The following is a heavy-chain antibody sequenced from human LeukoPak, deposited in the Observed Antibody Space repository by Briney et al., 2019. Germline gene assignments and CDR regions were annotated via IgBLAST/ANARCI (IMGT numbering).Heavy chain of an antibody. D-gene: IGHD2-15*01. CDR1: GGTFSSFG. Sequence: GGSLRLFCAASGGTFSSFGMSWVRQAPGKGLEWVSAISSTGGTSYSADSVKGRFTISRDNSKNTLYLQMNSLRAEDTAIYYCAKNGDRGAYCSGGSCYPYYYYNMDVWGKGTTVTISS. CDR2: ISSTGGTS. V-gene: IGHV3-23*01. CDR3: AKNGDRGAYCSGGSCYPYYYYNMDV. J-gene: IGHJ6*03.